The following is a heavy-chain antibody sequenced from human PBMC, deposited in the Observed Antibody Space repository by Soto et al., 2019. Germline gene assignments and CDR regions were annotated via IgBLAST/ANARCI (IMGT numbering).Heavy chain of an antibody. CDR3: AKRNPTVAGGAFDI. V-gene: IGHV3-23*01. CDR2: ISGSGRST. CDR1: GFNCGSYA. J-gene: IGHJ3*02. Sequence: GASLRLSCAASGFNCGSYAMSWVRQAPGKGLEWVSAISGSGRSTYYAGSLKGRFTISRDNSTKTLYLQMNSLRAEDPAVYYCAKRNPTVAGGAFDISGQGTMVTVSS. D-gene: IGHD6-19*01.